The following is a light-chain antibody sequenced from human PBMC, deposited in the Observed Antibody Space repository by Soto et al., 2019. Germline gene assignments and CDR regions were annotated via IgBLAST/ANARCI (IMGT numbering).Light chain of an antibody. J-gene: IGKJ1*01. Sequence: DIPMTQSPSTLSASVGDSVTITCRASQSISIWLAWYQHKPGKAPKLLIYKASSLASGVPSRFSGSGSGTECTLTISSLQPDDFATYYCQQYNSYWTFGQGTKVEIK. CDR3: QQYNSYWT. CDR2: KAS. V-gene: IGKV1-5*03. CDR1: QSISIW.